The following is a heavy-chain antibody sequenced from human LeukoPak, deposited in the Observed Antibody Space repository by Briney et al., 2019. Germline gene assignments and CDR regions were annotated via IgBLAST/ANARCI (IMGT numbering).Heavy chain of an antibody. J-gene: IGHJ4*02. V-gene: IGHV3-23*01. Sequence: GGSLRLTCAASGFTFSSYAMSWVRQAPGKGLEWVSGIGESGDNTYYADSVKGRFTISRDTSKSTLYLQLNSLRAEDTAIYYCAKGIHSTGYYPFDYWGQGTLVTVSS. CDR3: AKGIHSTGYYPFDY. D-gene: IGHD3-22*01. CDR2: IGESGDNT. CDR1: GFTFSSYA.